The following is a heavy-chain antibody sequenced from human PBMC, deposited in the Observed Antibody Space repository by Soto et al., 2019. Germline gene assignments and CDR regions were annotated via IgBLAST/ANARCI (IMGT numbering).Heavy chain of an antibody. Sequence: NPSETLSLTCAVYGGSFSGYYWSWIRQPPGKGLEWIGEINHSGSTNYNPSLKSRVTISVDTSKNQFSLKLSSVTAADTAVYYCARRPAITVTTRGSWFDPWGQGTLVTVSS. CDR3: ARRPAITVTTRGSWFDP. CDR2: INHSGST. CDR1: GGSFSGYY. J-gene: IGHJ5*02. D-gene: IGHD4-17*01. V-gene: IGHV4-34*01.